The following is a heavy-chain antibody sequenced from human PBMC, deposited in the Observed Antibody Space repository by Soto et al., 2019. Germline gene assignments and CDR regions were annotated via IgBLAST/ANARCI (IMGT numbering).Heavy chain of an antibody. CDR3: ASGYSSSWYRPGGYYDY. CDR1: GYTFTSYD. Sequence: QVQLVQSGAEVKKPGASVKVSCKASGYTFTSYDINWVRQATGQWLERLGWMNPNSGNTGYAHKFQGRVTMTRNTSISTTYRELSSLRSEETAGYYCASGYSSSWYRPGGYYDYLVQGTLVTVSS. CDR2: MNPNSGNT. D-gene: IGHD6-13*01. J-gene: IGHJ4*02. V-gene: IGHV1-8*01.